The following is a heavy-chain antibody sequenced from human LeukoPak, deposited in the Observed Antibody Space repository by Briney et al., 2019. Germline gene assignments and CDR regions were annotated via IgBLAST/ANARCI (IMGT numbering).Heavy chain of an antibody. CDR2: ISGSGGST. CDR1: GFTFSSYA. J-gene: IGHJ3*01. Sequence: PGGSLRLSCAASGFTFSSYAMSWVRQAPGKGLEWVSAISGSGGSTYYADSVKGRFTISRDNSKNTLYLQMNSLRAEDTAVYYCARDRSGSRGYSGYDPSPWWGQGTMVTVSS. CDR3: ARDRSGSRGYSGYDPSPW. D-gene: IGHD5-12*01. V-gene: IGHV3-23*01.